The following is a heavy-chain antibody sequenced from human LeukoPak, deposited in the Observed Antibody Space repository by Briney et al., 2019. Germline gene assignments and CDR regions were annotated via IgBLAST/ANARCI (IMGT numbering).Heavy chain of an antibody. CDR3: AKASGWVFYYYYYMDV. Sequence: GGSLRLSCAASGFTFSSYAMHWVRQAPGKGLEWVAVISYDGSNKYYADSVKGRFTISRDNSKNTLYLQMNSLRAEDTAVYYCAKASGWVFYYYYYMDVWGKGTTVTVSS. D-gene: IGHD6-19*01. CDR2: ISYDGSNK. V-gene: IGHV3-30*04. CDR1: GFTFSSYA. J-gene: IGHJ6*03.